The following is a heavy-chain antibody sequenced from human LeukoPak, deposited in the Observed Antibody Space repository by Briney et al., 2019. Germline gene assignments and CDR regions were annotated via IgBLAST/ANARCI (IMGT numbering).Heavy chain of an antibody. Sequence: GGSLRLSCAASGFTFNSYAMSWVRQAPEKGLEWVATISGSGGGTYYADSVKGRFTISRDDSKNTLYLQMNSLRAEDTAVYYCAKDLGRYRNNYFDSWGQGTLVTVSS. J-gene: IGHJ4*02. CDR3: AKDLGRYRNNYFDS. CDR1: GFTFNSYA. D-gene: IGHD1-26*01. V-gene: IGHV3-23*01. CDR2: ISGSGGGT.